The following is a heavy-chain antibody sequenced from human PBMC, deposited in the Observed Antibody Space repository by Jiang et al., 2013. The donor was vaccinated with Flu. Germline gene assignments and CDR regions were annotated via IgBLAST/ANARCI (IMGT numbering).Heavy chain of an antibody. CDR1: GFTFSSCG. CDR3: AKVLPTVTTYILSG. Sequence: GVVQPGGSLRLSCAASGFTFSSCGMNWVRQAPGKGLEWVAFIRYDGNTKYYAESVKGRFTISRDNSKNTMYLQMNNLRAEDTAVYYCAKVLPTVTTYILSGWGQGTLVTVSS. V-gene: IGHV3-30*02. J-gene: IGHJ4*02. CDR2: IRYDGNTK. D-gene: IGHD4-17*01.